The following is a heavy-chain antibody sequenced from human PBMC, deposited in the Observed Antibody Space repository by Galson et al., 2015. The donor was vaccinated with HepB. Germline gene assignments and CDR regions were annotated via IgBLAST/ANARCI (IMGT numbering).Heavy chain of an antibody. J-gene: IGHJ6*02. D-gene: IGHD4-11*01. CDR1: GFTFSSYA. V-gene: IGHV3-30*04. CDR3: ARDSNFDYRPRPGKRGYYYGMDV. Sequence: SLRLSCAASGFTFSSYAMHWVRQAPGKGLEWVAVISYDGSNKYYADSVKGRFTISRDNSKNTLYLQMNSLRAEDTAVHYCARDSNFDYRPRPGKRGYYYGMDVWGQGTTVTVSS. CDR2: ISYDGSNK.